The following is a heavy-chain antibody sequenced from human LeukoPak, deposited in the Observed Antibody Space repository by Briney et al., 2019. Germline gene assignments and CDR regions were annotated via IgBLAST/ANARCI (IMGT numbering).Heavy chain of an antibody. CDR3: ARDLAILGWYSGKAAEGV. Sequence: GGSLRLSCAASGFTFSSYGMHWVRQAPGKGLEWVAVISYDGSNKYYADSVKGRFTISRDNSKNTLYLQMNSLRAEDTAVYYCARDLAILGWYSGKAAEGVWGKGTTVTVSS. CDR2: ISYDGSNK. V-gene: IGHV3-30*03. J-gene: IGHJ6*04. CDR1: GFTFSSYG. D-gene: IGHD2-21*01.